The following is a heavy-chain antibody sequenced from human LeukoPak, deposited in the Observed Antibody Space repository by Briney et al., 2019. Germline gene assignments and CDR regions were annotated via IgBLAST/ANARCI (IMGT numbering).Heavy chain of an antibody. Sequence: SETLSLTCTVSGDSITTTTSLWGWIRQPPGKGLEWIGSIYYSGSTYYNPSLKSRVTILVDTSKNQFSLKLSSVTAADTAVYYWARVGFGFWGGYQLWGTFDYWGQGTLVTVSS. V-gene: IGHV4-39*07. D-gene: IGHD3-3*01. CDR2: IYYSGST. CDR3: ARVGFGFWGGYQLWGTFDY. CDR1: GDSITTTTSL. J-gene: IGHJ4*02.